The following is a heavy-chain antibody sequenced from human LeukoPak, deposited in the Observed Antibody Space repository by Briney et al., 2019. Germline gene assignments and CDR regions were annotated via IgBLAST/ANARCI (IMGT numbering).Heavy chain of an antibody. J-gene: IGHJ4*02. CDR3: TTDLTYYYDSSGTPYYFDY. Sequence: GGSLRLSCAASGFTFSSYAMSWVRQAPGKGLEWVGRIKSKTDGGTTDYAAPVKGRFTISRDDSKNTLYLQMNSLKTEDTAVYYCTTDLTYYYDSSGTPYYFDYWGQGTLVTVSS. CDR2: IKSKTDGGTT. V-gene: IGHV3-15*01. CDR1: GFTFSSYA. D-gene: IGHD3-22*01.